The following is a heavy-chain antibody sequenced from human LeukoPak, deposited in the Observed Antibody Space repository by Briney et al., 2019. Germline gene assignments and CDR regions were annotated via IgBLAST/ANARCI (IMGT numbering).Heavy chain of an antibody. Sequence: GESLKISCKGSGYSFTSYWIGWVRQMPGKGLEWMGIIYPGDSDTRYSPFFQGQVTISADKSISTAYLQWSSLKASDTAMYYCARLPVGIVGAEEYYFDYWGQGTLVTVSS. CDR3: ARLPVGIVGAEEYYFDY. J-gene: IGHJ4*02. V-gene: IGHV5-51*01. D-gene: IGHD1-26*01. CDR1: GYSFTSYW. CDR2: IYPGDSDT.